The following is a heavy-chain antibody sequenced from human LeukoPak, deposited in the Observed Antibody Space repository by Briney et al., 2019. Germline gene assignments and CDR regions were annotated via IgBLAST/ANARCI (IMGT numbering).Heavy chain of an antibody. CDR1: GFTFDDYA. CDR3: AKSSDSSGYWAFDI. J-gene: IGHJ3*02. D-gene: IGHD3-22*01. V-gene: IGHV3-9*01. CDR2: ISWNSGSI. Sequence: GGSLRLSCAASGFTFDDYAMQWVRQAPGKGLEWVSGISWNSGSIGYADSVKGRFTISRDNAKNSLYLQMNSLRAEDTALYRCAKSSDSSGYWAFDIWGQGTMVTVSS.